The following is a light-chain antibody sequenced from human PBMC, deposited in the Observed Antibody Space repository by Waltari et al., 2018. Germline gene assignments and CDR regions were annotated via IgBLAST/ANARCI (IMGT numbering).Light chain of an antibody. CDR2: GAS. CDR3: QQYNNWPPT. V-gene: IGKV3-15*01. Sequence: EIVMTHSPATLSVSPGEKAILSCRASQSVSSNFAWYQQKPGQAPRLLIYGASTRAPGIAGRFSGSGSGTEFTLTISSLQSEDFAVYFCQQYNNWPPTFGPGTKVDIK. CDR1: QSVSSN. J-gene: IGKJ3*01.